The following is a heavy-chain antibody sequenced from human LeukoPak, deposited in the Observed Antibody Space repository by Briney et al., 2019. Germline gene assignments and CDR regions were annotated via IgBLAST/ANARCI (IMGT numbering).Heavy chain of an antibody. V-gene: IGHV3-30*02. CDR2: IRYDGSNK. Sequence: GGSLRLSCAASGFAFRSYAMYWVRQAPGKGLEWVAFIRYDGSNKYYADSVKGRFTISRDNSKNTLYLQMNSLRAEDTAVYYCAKVRFVGATLWFDPWGQGTLVTVSS. J-gene: IGHJ5*02. CDR3: AKVRFVGATLWFDP. CDR1: GFAFRSYA. D-gene: IGHD1-26*01.